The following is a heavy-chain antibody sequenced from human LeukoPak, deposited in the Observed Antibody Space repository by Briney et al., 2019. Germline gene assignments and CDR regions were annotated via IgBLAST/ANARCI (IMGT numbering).Heavy chain of an antibody. V-gene: IGHV3-30*03. CDR1: GFTFSSYG. D-gene: IGHD3-10*01. CDR2: ISYDGSNK. Sequence: GGSLRLSCAASGFTFSSYGMHWVRQAPGKGLEWVAVISYDGSNKYYADSVKGRFTISRDNSKNTLYLQMNSLRAEDTAVYYCARGGIRGAFDIWGQGTMVTVSS. CDR3: ARGGIRGAFDI. J-gene: IGHJ3*02.